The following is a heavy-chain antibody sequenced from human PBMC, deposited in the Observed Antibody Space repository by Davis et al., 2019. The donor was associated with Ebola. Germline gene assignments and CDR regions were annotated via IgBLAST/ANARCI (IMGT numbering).Heavy chain of an antibody. Sequence: GGSLRLSCAASGFTFSSYDLYWVRQAPGKGLEWVSTLGTSADTYYTDSVKGRFTISRDNSKNTLYLQMNGLRVEDTAIYYCAKDTSNIWFDIWGQGTNVTVSS. D-gene: IGHD1-26*01. CDR3: AKDTSNIWFDI. V-gene: IGHV3-23*01. J-gene: IGHJ3*02. CDR2: LGTSADT. CDR1: GFTFSSYD.